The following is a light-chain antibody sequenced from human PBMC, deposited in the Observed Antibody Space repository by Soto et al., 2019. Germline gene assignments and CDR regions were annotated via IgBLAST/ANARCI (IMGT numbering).Light chain of an antibody. CDR1: SIDVSGYNY. CDR3: SSYTSSSTLVV. Sequence: QSALTQPASVSGSPGQSITISCTGTSIDVSGYNYVSWYQQHPGEAPKLMIYDVSNRPSGVSNRFSGSKSGNTASLTISGLQAEDEADYYCSSYTSSSTLVVFGGGTKLIVL. J-gene: IGLJ2*01. CDR2: DVS. V-gene: IGLV2-14*01.